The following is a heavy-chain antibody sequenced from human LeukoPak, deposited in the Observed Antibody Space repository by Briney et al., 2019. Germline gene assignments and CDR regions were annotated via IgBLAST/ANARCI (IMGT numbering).Heavy chain of an antibody. J-gene: IGHJ4*02. CDR2: INSSGGST. CDR3: ARAVTTLWRFDY. Sequence: ASVKVSCKASGYTLTSYYMHWVRQAPGQGLEWMGIINSSGGSTSYAQKFQGRVTMTRDRSASTVYMELSSLRSDDTAVYYCARAVTTLWRFDYWGQGTLVTVSS. D-gene: IGHD4-17*01. CDR1: GYTLTSYY. V-gene: IGHV1-46*03.